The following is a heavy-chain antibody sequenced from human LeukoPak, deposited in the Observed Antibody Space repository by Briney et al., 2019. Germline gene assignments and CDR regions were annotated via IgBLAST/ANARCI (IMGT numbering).Heavy chain of an antibody. D-gene: IGHD3-22*01. V-gene: IGHV3-23*01. CDR3: ARRPRDSSGYYLGAFHA. CDR1: GFTFGSYA. Sequence: GGTLRLSCEASGFTFGSYAMTWVRQAPGKGLDWVSVIGASGADTYYAASVKGRFTISRDNAKNTLYLHMRSLRAEDTAVYFCARRPRDSSGYYLGAFHAWGQGTTVTVSS. CDR2: IGASGADT. J-gene: IGHJ3*01.